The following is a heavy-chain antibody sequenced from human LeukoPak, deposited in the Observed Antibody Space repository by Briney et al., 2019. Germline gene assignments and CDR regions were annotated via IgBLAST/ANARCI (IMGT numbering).Heavy chain of an antibody. J-gene: IGHJ4*02. Sequence: ASVKVSCKASGYTFTSYGISWVRQAPGQGLEWMGWISAYNGNTNYTRKLQGRVTMTTDTSTSTAYMELRSLRSDDTAVYYCARSPLGHCSGGSCYPGVWFDYWGQGTLVTVSS. CDR2: ISAYNGNT. V-gene: IGHV1-18*01. D-gene: IGHD2-15*01. CDR3: ARSPLGHCSGGSCYPGVWFDY. CDR1: GYTFTSYG.